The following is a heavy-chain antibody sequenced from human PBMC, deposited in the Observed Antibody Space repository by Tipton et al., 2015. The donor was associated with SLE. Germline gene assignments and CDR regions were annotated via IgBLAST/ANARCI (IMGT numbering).Heavy chain of an antibody. CDR1: GFTFSDYY. CDR2: ISSSSSYT. V-gene: IGHV3-11*05. D-gene: IGHD2-15*01. Sequence: GSLRLSCAASGFTFSDYYMSWIRQAPGKGLEWVSYISSSSSYTNYADSVKGRFTISRDNAKNPLYLQMNSLRVEDTAVYYCAREPMVVVAVFDYWGQGTLVTVSS. J-gene: IGHJ4*02. CDR3: AREPMVVVAVFDY.